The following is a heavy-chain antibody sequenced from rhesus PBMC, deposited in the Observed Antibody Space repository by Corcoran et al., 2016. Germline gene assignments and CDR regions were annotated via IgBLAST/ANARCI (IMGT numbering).Heavy chain of an antibody. CDR3: AREKDDY. CDR2: IDGKRRRT. CDR1: GASISSHW. J-gene: IGHJ4*01. V-gene: IGHV4-80*01. Sequence: QVQLQESGPGLVKPSETLSLTCTVSGASISSHWWTWIRQPPGKGLEWIGDIDGKRRRTNNNPSLKSRVTSSKDASKNHFSRKLSSVTAADTAVYYCAREKDDYWGQGVLVTVSS.